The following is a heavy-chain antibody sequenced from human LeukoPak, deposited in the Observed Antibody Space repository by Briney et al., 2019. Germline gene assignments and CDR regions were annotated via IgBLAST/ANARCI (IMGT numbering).Heavy chain of an antibody. CDR1: GGSFSDYY. J-gene: IGHJ4*02. Sequence: SETLSLTYAVYGGSFSDYYWSWIRQPPGKGLEWIGEINHSGSTNYNPSLKSRVTISVDTSKNQFSLKLSSVTAADTAVYYCARGIVGATIFDYWGQGTLVTVSS. CDR3: ARGIVGATIFDY. CDR2: INHSGST. V-gene: IGHV4-34*01. D-gene: IGHD1-26*01.